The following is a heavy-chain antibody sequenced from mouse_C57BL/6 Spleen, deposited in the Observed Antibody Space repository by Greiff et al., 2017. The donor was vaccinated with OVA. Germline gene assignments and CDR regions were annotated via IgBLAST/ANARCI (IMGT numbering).Heavy chain of an antibody. CDR2: INPNNGGT. CDR1: GYTFTDYY. D-gene: IGHD1-1*01. V-gene: IGHV1-26*01. J-gene: IGHJ1*03. CDR3: ARVGSYYACYFVV. Sequence: VQLQQPGPELVKPGASVKISCKASGYTFTDYYMNWVKQSHGQSLEWIGDINPNNGGTSYNQKFKGKATLTVDKSSSTAYMELRSLTSEDSAVYVCARVGSYYACYFVVCGTGATVVVAS.